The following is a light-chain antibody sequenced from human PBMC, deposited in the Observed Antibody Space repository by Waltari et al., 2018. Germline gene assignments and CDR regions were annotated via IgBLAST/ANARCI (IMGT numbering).Light chain of an antibody. CDR1: SLRTYY. CDR3: HSRDSSGDVV. Sequence: SSELTQDPAVSVALGQTVRITCQGDSLRTYYVSWFQQKPGQAPALVIYGKNNRPSGIPDRFSASTSVSTSSLTIIGAQAEDEADYYCHSRDSSGDVVIGGGTKLTVV. J-gene: IGLJ2*01. V-gene: IGLV3-19*01. CDR2: GKN.